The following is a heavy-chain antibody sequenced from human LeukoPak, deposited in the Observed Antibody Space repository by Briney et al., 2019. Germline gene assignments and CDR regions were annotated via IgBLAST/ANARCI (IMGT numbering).Heavy chain of an antibody. V-gene: IGHV3-30*04. CDR2: ISYDGSNK. J-gene: IGHJ5*02. Sequence: GGSLRLSCAASGFTFSSYAMHWVRQAPGKGLEWVAVISYDGSNKYYADSVKGRFTISRDNSKNTLYLQMNSLRAEDTAVYYCASLGIVKNWFDPWGQGTLVTVSS. CDR1: GFTFSSYA. D-gene: IGHD2/OR15-2a*01. CDR3: ASLGIVKNWFDP.